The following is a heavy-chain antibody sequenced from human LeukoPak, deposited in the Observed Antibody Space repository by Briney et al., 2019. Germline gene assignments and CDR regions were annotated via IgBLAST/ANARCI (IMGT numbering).Heavy chain of an antibody. D-gene: IGHD6-19*01. CDR1: GGSLSSSNFF. J-gene: IGHJ4*02. V-gene: IGHV4-61*02. Sequence: SETLSLTCTDSGGSLSSSNFFWSWIRQPAGKGLEWIGRVYSTGYTVYNPSLKSRVSISVDTSKSQFSLKVNSVTAADTAVYYCAREVAGFDYWGQGTLVTVSS. CDR2: VYSTGYT. CDR3: AREVAGFDY.